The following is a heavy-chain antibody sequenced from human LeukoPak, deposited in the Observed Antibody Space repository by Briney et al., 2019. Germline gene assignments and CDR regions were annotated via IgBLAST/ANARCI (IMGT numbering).Heavy chain of an antibody. CDR1: GGTFSSYA. Sequence: GASVKASCKASGGTFSSYAISWVRQAPGQGLEWMGGIIPIFGTANYAQKFQGRVTITTDESTSTAYMELSSLRSEDTAVYYCARGVVAAIFHWFDPWGQGTLVTVSS. V-gene: IGHV1-69*05. CDR2: IIPIFGTA. CDR3: ARGVVAAIFHWFDP. D-gene: IGHD2-15*01. J-gene: IGHJ5*02.